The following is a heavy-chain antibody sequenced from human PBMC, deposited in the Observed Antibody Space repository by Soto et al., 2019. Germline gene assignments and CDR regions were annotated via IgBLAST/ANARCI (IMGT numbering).Heavy chain of an antibody. Sequence: SETLSLTCTVSGGSISSYYWSWIRQPPGKGLEWIGYIYYSGSTNYNPSLKSRVTISVDTSKNQFSLKLSSVTAADTAVYYCASDYYGSGNHGYWGQGTLVTVSS. V-gene: IGHV4-59*01. CDR3: ASDYYGSGNHGY. D-gene: IGHD3-10*01. J-gene: IGHJ4*02. CDR2: IYYSGST. CDR1: GGSISSYY.